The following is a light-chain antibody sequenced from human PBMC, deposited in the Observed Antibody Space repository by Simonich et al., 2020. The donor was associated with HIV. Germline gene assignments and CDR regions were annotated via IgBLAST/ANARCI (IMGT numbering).Light chain of an antibody. J-gene: IGKJ3*01. Sequence: IQLTQFPSFLSASVGDRVTIPCRASQGISSYLAWYQQKPGKAPKLLIYAASTLQSGGPSRFSGSGSGTEFTLTISSLQPEDFATYYCQHLNSDPLTFGPGTKVDIK. V-gene: IGKV1-9*01. CDR3: QHLNSDPLT. CDR2: AAS. CDR1: QGISSY.